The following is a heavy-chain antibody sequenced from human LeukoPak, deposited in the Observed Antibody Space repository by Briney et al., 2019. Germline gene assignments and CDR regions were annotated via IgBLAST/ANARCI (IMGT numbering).Heavy chain of an antibody. D-gene: IGHD6-19*01. CDR1: GFTFSSYW. CDR2: INSDASST. CDR3: ARVAAVAGADFDY. J-gene: IGHJ4*02. Sequence: GGSLRLSCAASGFTFSSYWMHWVRQAPGKGLVWVSRINSDASSTSYADSVKGRFTISRDNAKNTPYLQMNSLRAEDTAVYYCARVAAVAGADFDYWGQGTLVTVSS. V-gene: IGHV3-74*01.